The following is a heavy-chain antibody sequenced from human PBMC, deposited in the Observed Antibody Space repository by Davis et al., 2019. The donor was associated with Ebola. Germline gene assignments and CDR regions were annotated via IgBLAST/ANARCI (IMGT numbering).Heavy chain of an antibody. V-gene: IGHV4-59*08. CDR3: ARLTAMGVTLWWFDP. CDR1: GDSIGSYY. Sequence: SETLSLTCTVSGDSIGSYYWSWIRQPPGKGLEWIGYIYYSGSTNYNPSLKSRVTISVDTSKNQFSLKLSSVTAADTAVYYCARLTAMGVTLWWFDPWGQGTLVTVSS. J-gene: IGHJ5*02. D-gene: IGHD5-18*01. CDR2: IYYSGST.